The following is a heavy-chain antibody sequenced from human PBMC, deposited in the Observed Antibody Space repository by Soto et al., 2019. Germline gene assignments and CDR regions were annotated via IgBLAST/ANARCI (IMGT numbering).Heavy chain of an antibody. Sequence: PSETLSLTCTVSGGSISSGDYYWSWIRQHPGKGLEWIGYIYYSGNTYYNPSHKSRVTISVDTSKNQFSLKLSSVTAADTAVYYCARAMVRGVLDYWGQGTLVTVSS. CDR1: GGSISSGDYY. D-gene: IGHD3-10*01. CDR2: IYYSGNT. V-gene: IGHV4-31*03. J-gene: IGHJ4*02. CDR3: ARAMVRGVLDY.